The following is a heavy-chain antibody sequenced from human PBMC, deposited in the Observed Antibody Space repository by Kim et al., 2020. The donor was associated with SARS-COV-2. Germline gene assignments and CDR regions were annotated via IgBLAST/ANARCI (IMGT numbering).Heavy chain of an antibody. D-gene: IGHD3-10*01. Sequence: SETLSLTCTVSGGSISSSSYYWGWIRQPPGKGLEWIGSIYYSGSTYYNPSLKSRVTISVDTSKNQFSLKLSSVTAADTAVYYCATLYGSGSYYMEKAYYYYGMDVWGQGTTVTVSS. CDR3: ATLYGSGSYYMEKAYYYYGMDV. J-gene: IGHJ6*02. CDR2: IYYSGST. V-gene: IGHV4-39*01. CDR1: GGSISSSSYY.